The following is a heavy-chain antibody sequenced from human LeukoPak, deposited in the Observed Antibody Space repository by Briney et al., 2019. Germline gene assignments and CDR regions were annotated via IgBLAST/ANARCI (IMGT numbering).Heavy chain of an antibody. CDR3: ARGRRRGIAARTYYYYYMDV. V-gene: IGHV4-39*07. J-gene: IGHJ6*03. Sequence: SETLSLTCTVSGGSISSSSYYWGWIRQPPGKGLEWIGSIYYSGSTYYNPSLKSRVTISVDTSKNQFSLKLSSVTAADTAVYYCARGRRRGIAARTYYYYYMDVWGKGTTVTVSS. D-gene: IGHD6-6*01. CDR2: IYYSGST. CDR1: GGSISSSSYY.